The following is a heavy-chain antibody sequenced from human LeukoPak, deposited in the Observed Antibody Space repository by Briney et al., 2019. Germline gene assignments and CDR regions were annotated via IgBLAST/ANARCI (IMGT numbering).Heavy chain of an antibody. J-gene: IGHJ4*02. V-gene: IGHV1-69-2*01. D-gene: IGHD2-15*01. CDR3: ATMEYCSGGSCPD. Sequence: ASVKVSCKVSGYTFTDYYMHWVQQAPGKGLEWMGLVDPEDGETIYAEKFQGRVTITADTSTDTAYMEMSSLRSEDTAVYYCATMEYCSGGSCPDWGQGTLVTVSS. CDR1: GYTFTDYY. CDR2: VDPEDGET.